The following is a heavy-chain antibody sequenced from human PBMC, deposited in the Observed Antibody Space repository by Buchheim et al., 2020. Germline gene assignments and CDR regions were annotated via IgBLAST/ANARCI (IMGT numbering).Heavy chain of an antibody. V-gene: IGHV1-2*06. J-gene: IGHJ4*02. CDR3: ARDGNSPSDY. CDR2: INPNSGGT. Sequence: QVQLVQSGAEVKKPGASVKVSCKASGYTFTSYDINWVRQAPGQGLEWMGRINPNSGGTDYAQSFQGRVTMTRDTAITPAYMELSRLRSDDTAVYYCARDGNSPSDYWGQGT. CDR1: GYTFTSYD. D-gene: IGHD4-23*01.